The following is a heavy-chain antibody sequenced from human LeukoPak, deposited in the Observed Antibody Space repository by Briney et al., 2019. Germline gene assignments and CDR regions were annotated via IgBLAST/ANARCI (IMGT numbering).Heavy chain of an antibody. CDR2: ISWNSGSI. Sequence: GGSLRLSCAASGFTFDDYAMHWVRQAPGTGLEWVSGISWNSGSIGYADSVKGRFTISRDNAKNSLYLQMNSLRAEDMALYYCAKAGARDYFDYWGQGTLVTVSS. V-gene: IGHV3-9*03. CDR1: GFTFDDYA. CDR3: AKAGARDYFDY. D-gene: IGHD3-10*01. J-gene: IGHJ4*02.